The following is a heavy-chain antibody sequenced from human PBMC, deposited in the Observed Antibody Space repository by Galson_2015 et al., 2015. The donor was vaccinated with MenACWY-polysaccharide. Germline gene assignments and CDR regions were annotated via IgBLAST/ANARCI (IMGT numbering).Heavy chain of an antibody. V-gene: IGHV3-33*01. D-gene: IGHD2-2*01. CDR3: AREGSRIVFHAFDV. CDR1: GSRFSNSG. CDR2: IQYDGSNK. J-gene: IGHJ3*01. Sequence: SLRLSCAASGSRFSNSGMHWVRQAPGKGLEWVAVIQYDGSNKVYADSVKGRFTISRDNSKNTEFLEMNTLGVEDTAVYYCAREGSRIVFHAFDVWGQGTMVIVSS.